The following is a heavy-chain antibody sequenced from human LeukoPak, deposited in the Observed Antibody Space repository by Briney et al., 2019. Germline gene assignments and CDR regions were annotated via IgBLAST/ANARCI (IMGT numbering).Heavy chain of an antibody. V-gene: IGHV4-59*01. CDR3: ARIGHEDYYFDY. J-gene: IGHJ4*02. CDR1: GGSISNYY. Sequence: SETLSLTCTVSGGSISNYYWSWIRQPPGKGLEWIGHIYSSGSTTYSPSLKSRVTMSVDTSKNQFSLKLSSVAAADTAVYYCARIGHEDYYFDYWGQGTLVTVSS. CDR2: IYSSGST.